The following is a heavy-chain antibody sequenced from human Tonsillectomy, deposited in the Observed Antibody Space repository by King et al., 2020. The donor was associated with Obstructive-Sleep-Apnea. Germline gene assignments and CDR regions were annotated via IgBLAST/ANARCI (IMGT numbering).Heavy chain of an antibody. CDR1: GGSISSSSYY. D-gene: IGHD3-22*01. Sequence: QVQLQESGPGLVKPSETLSLTCTVSGGSISSSSYYWGWIRQPPGKGLEWIGSIYYSGSTYYNPSLKSRVTISVDTSKNQFSLKLSSVTAADTAVDYCAREGLSIITMIVVVITGFDYWGQGTLVTVSS. J-gene: IGHJ4*02. CDR3: AREGLSIITMIVVVITGFDY. V-gene: IGHV4-39*07. CDR2: IYYSGST.